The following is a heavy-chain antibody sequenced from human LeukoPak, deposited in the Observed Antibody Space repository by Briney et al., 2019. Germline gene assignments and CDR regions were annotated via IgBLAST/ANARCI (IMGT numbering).Heavy chain of an antibody. J-gene: IGHJ4*02. Sequence: PGGSLRLSCTASVFAFSNYEMTWVRQAPGKGLDWVSNIGGSGANTYYADSVKGRFTISRDNSKNTLYLQMNSLRVEDTAVYYCAKFGGIVGAAFDYWGQGTLVTVSS. V-gene: IGHV3-23*01. CDR1: VFAFSNYE. CDR3: AKFGGIVGAAFDY. D-gene: IGHD1-26*01. CDR2: IGGSGANT.